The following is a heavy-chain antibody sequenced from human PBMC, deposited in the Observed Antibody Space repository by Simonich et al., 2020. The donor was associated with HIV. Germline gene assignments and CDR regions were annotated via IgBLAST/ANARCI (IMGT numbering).Heavy chain of an antibody. CDR1: GLTFNNFW. Sequence: GGPLRLPCAASGLTFNNFWINWFRQAPGKGLEWVANIKQDGSDKYYVDPGKGRFTISRDNAKNSLYLQMNSLRAEDTAVYYCARGDSGWYGGHFDYWGPGTLVTVSS. J-gene: IGHJ4*02. CDR3: ARGDSGWYGGHFDY. D-gene: IGHD6-19*01. CDR2: IKQDGSDK. V-gene: IGHV3-7*01.